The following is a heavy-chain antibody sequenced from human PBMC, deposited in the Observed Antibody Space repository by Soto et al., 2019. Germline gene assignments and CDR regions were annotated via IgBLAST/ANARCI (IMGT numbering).Heavy chain of an antibody. J-gene: IGHJ3*02. CDR3: ARQDDFWSGYSFNAFEI. Sequence: SETLSLTCTVSGGSISSYYWSWIRQPPGKGLEWIGYIYYSGSTNYNPSLKSRVTISVDTSKNQFSLKLSSVTAADTAVYYCARQDDFWSGYSFNAFEIWGQGTMVTVSS. D-gene: IGHD3-3*01. CDR1: GGSISSYY. V-gene: IGHV4-59*08. CDR2: IYYSGST.